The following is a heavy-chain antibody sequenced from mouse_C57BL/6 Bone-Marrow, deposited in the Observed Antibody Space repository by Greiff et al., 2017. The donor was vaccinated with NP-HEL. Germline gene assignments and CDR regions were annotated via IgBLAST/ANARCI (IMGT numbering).Heavy chain of an antibody. CDR3: TRDDDGYYDDY. Sequence: QVQLQQSGAELVRPGASVTLSCKASGYTFTDYEMHWVKQTPVHGLEWIGAIDPETGGTAYNQKFKGKAILTADKSSSTAYMELRSLTSEDSAVYYCTRDDDGYYDDYWGQGTTLTVSS. V-gene: IGHV1-15*01. CDR1: GYTFTDYE. J-gene: IGHJ2*01. D-gene: IGHD2-3*01. CDR2: IDPETGGT.